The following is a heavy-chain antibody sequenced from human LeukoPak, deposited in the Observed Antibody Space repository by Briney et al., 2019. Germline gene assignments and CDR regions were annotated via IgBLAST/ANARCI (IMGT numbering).Heavy chain of an antibody. V-gene: IGHV3-30*18. D-gene: IGHD4-17*01. J-gene: IGHJ4*02. Sequence: PGGSLRLSCVVSGFDFSTSGMHWVRQAPGKGLEWVAVIANDGSYKYYVDSVKGRFAISRGNSKNILHLQMSSLRGEDTAVYYCANHYGDYMYPGYWGQGTLVIVSS. CDR1: GFDFSTSG. CDR2: IANDGSYK. CDR3: ANHYGDYMYPGY.